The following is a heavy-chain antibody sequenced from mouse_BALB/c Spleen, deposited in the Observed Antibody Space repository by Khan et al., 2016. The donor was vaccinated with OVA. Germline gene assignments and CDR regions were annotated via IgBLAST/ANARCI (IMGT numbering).Heavy chain of an antibody. V-gene: IGHV5-6*01. CDR2: VSTGGHYT. CDR3: ARIAYYYDSEGFAY. Sequence: EVELVESGGDVVKPGGSLKLSCAASGFTFSTYGMSWVRQTPDKRLEWVATVSTGGHYTYYPDTVKGRFTISRDNAKNTLYLQMSSLKSDDTAMFYCARIAYYYDSEGFAYWGQGTLVTVSA. CDR1: GFTFSTYG. J-gene: IGHJ3*01. D-gene: IGHD1-1*01.